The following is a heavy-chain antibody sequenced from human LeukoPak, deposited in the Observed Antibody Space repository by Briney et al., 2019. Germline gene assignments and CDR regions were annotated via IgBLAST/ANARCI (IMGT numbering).Heavy chain of an antibody. CDR3: AREKYYYDSSGYYPDAFDI. V-gene: IGHV1-18*01. CDR1: GCTFTSYG. D-gene: IGHD3-22*01. J-gene: IGHJ3*02. CDR2: ISAYNGNT. Sequence: GASVKVSCKASGCTFTSYGISWVRQAPGQGLEWMGWISAYNGNTNYAQKLQGRVTMTTDTSTSTAYMELRSLRSDDTAVYYCAREKYYYDSSGYYPDAFDIWGQGTMVTVSS.